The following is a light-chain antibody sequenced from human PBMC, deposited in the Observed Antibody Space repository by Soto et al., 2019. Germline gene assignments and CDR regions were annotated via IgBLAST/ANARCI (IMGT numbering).Light chain of an antibody. J-gene: IGLJ1*01. Sequence: QSALTQPASVSGSPGQSITISCTGTSSDVGAYTSVSWYQQHPGKAPKLMIYEVSNRPSGVSNRFSGSKSANTASLTISGLQAEDEAHYNCSSYTSDNRSYVFGTGTKLTVL. CDR3: SSYTSDNRSYV. CDR2: EVS. CDR1: SSDVGAYTS. V-gene: IGLV2-14*01.